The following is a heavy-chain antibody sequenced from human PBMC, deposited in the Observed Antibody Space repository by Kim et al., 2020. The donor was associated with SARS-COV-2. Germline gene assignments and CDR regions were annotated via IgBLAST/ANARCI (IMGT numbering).Heavy chain of an antibody. J-gene: IGHJ3*02. CDR1: GFTFSSYA. CDR3: ARDIHDRYYYDSRGGAFDI. D-gene: IGHD3-22*01. CDR2: ISYDGSNK. Sequence: GGSLRLSCAASGFTFSSYAMHWVRQAPGKGLEWVAVISYDGSNKYYADSVKGRFTISRDNSKNTLYLQMNSLRAEDTAVYYCARDIHDRYYYDSRGGAFDIWGQGTMVTVSS. V-gene: IGHV3-30-3*01.